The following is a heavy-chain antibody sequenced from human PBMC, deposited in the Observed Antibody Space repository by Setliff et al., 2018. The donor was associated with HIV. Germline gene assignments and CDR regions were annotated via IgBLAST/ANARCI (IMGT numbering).Heavy chain of an antibody. CDR3: ARNTRAGDFDY. CDR1: DGSINSGGYY. D-gene: IGHD3-10*01. Sequence: PSETLSLTCTVSDGSINSGGYYWTWIRQRPGKGLEWIGIIYDSGSTYYNPSLKSRLTITQHTSKNHFSLSLSSVTAADTAVYYCARNTRAGDFDYWGQGTLVTVSS. J-gene: IGHJ4*02. CDR2: IYDSGST. V-gene: IGHV4-39*02.